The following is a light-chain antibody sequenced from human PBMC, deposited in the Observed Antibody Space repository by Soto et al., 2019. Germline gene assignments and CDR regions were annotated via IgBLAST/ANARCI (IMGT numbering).Light chain of an antibody. Sequence: DIQMTQSPSTLSASVGDRGTITCLASQSISSWLAWYQQKPGKAPKLLIYKASSLESGVPSRFSGSGSGTEFTLTISSLQPDDFATYYCQQYNSYPWTFGQGTKVDI. CDR1: QSISSW. J-gene: IGKJ1*01. CDR2: KAS. V-gene: IGKV1-5*03. CDR3: QQYNSYPWT.